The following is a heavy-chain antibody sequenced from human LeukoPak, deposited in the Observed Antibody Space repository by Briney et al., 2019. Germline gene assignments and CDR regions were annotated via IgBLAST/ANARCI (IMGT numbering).Heavy chain of an antibody. CDR1: GFTFSSYA. V-gene: IGHV3-30-3*01. J-gene: IGHJ4*02. CDR2: ISYDGSNK. D-gene: IGHD1-26*01. Sequence: GGSLRLSCAASGFTFSSYAMHWVRQAPGKGLEWVAVISYDGSNKYYADSVKGRFTISRDNSKNTLYLQMNSLRAEDTAVYYCARAQWEIPFDYWGQGTLVTVSS. CDR3: ARAQWEIPFDY.